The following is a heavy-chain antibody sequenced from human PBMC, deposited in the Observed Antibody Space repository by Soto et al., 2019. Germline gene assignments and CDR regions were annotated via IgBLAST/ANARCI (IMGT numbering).Heavy chain of an antibody. V-gene: IGHV4-59*04. CDR1: GVSIISYY. Sequence: PSETLSLTCTVSGVSIISYYWTWIRQPPGKGLEWIGYIYYGRSTYYNPSLQSRVTMSVDRSRNQFSLKLNSVTAADTAVYYCARVRREYDNSGPVDYWGQGTLVTVSS. D-gene: IGHD3-22*01. CDR3: ARVRREYDNSGPVDY. J-gene: IGHJ4*02. CDR2: IYYGRST.